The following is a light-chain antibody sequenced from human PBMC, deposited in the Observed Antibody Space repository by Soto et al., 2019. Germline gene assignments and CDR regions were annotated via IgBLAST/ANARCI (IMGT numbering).Light chain of an antibody. Sequence: DIQLTQSPSTLSASVGDRVTLTCRASQSINSWLAWYQQKPGKAPKLLIYRASSLKSGVPSRFSGSGSGTEFTLTISSLQPDDFATYYCQQYYYLWAFGPGTKLEIK. CDR1: QSINSW. V-gene: IGKV1-5*03. CDR2: RAS. CDR3: QQYYYLWA. J-gene: IGKJ1*01.